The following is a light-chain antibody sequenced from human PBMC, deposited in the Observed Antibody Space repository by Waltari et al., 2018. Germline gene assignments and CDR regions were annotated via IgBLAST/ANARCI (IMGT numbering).Light chain of an antibody. Sequence: DIQMTQSPSTLSASVGDRVTITCRASQTITNWLAWYQQKPGEAPKLLIYTASTLDMGVPSRFSGSGSGTEFTLTISSLQPDDFATYYCQQYDNYPYTFGQGTKLEIK. CDR2: TAS. CDR1: QTITNW. V-gene: IGKV1-5*03. J-gene: IGKJ2*01. CDR3: QQYDNYPYT.